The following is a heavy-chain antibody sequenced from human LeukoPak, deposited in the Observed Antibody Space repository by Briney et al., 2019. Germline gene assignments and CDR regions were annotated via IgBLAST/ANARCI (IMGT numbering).Heavy chain of an antibody. CDR1: GGTFSSYA. CDR3: ARSTEWLQNP. V-gene: IGHV1-69*05. D-gene: IGHD5-24*01. Sequence: ASAKVSCKASGGTFSSYAISWVRQAPGQGLEWMGRIIPIFGTANYAQKFQGRVTITTDESTSTAYMELSSLRSEDTAVYYCARSTEWLQNPWGQGTLVTVSS. CDR2: IIPIFGTA. J-gene: IGHJ5*02.